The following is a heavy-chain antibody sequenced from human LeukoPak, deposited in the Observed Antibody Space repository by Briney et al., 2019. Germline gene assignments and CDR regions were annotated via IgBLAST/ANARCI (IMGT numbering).Heavy chain of an antibody. CDR1: GGSITSYY. J-gene: IGHJ4*02. Sequence: SETLSLTCSVSGGSITSYYWGWIRQPPGKGLEWIGYISYSGSTIYNSSLKSRVTISLNRSKNHFSLTLSSVTAADTAVYFCARNRWELRTPHFDYWGQGSLVTVSS. D-gene: IGHD1-26*01. CDR2: ISYSGST. CDR3: ARNRWELRTPHFDY. V-gene: IGHV4-59*01.